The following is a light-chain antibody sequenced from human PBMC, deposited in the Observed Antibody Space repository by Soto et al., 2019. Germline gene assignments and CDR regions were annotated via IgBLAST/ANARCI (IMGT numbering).Light chain of an antibody. Sequence: EIVMTQSPATLSVSPGERVTLSCRASQSLATNLAWYQQRPGQPPRLLIYGASIRATGISARFTGTGSGTHFILTISSLQSEDIAVYYCQQYNNWPPITFGQGTRLEIK. CDR2: GAS. J-gene: IGKJ5*01. CDR1: QSLATN. CDR3: QQYNNWPPIT. V-gene: IGKV3-15*01.